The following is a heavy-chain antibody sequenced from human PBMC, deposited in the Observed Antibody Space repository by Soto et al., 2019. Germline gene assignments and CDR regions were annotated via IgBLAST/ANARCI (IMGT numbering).Heavy chain of an antibody. Sequence: EVQLVESGGGLVQPGGSLRLSCAASGFTFSSYWMHWVRQAPGKGLVWVSRINSDGSSTSYADSVKGRFTISRDNAKNTWYLQMNSLRAEDTAVYYCAVAVAGPTAIGYWGQGTLVTVSS. CDR1: GFTFSSYW. V-gene: IGHV3-74*01. J-gene: IGHJ4*02. D-gene: IGHD6-19*01. CDR2: INSDGSST. CDR3: AVAVAGPTAIGY.